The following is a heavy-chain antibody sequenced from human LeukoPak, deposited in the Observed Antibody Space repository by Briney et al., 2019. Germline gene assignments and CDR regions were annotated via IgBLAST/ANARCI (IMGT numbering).Heavy chain of an antibody. V-gene: IGHV4-4*07. CDR3: ARELGYFDWLFSQNWFDP. Sequence: SETLSLTCTVSGGSISSYYWSWIRQPAGKGLEWIGRIYTSGSTNYNPSLKSRVTMSVDTSKNQFSLKLSSVTAADTAVYYCARELGYFDWLFSQNWFDPWGQGTLVTVSS. D-gene: IGHD3-9*01. J-gene: IGHJ5*02. CDR1: GGSISSYY. CDR2: IYTSGST.